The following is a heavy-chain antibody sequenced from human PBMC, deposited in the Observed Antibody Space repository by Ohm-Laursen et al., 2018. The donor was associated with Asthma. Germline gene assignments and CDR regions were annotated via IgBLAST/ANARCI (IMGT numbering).Heavy chain of an antibody. J-gene: IGHJ4*02. CDR3: VRDGSVGATGFDS. V-gene: IGHV3-23*01. D-gene: IGHD1-26*01. CDR1: GFTFSSYA. CDR2: ISGSGGST. Sequence: SLRLSCAASGFTFSSYAMSWVRQAPGKGLEWVSAISGSGGSTYYADSVKGRFTISRDNSKNTVYLQMNSLRAEDTAVYYCVRDGSVGATGFDSWGQGTLVTVSS.